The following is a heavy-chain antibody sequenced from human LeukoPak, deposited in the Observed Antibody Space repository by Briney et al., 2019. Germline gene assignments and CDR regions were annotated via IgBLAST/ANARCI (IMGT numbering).Heavy chain of an antibody. CDR1: GDSVSSNSAA. V-gene: IGHV6-1*01. CDR3: ARDSLYCSSTSCYRVPFDY. Sequence: SQTLSLTCAISGDSVSSNSAAWNWIRQSPSRGLEWLGRAYYRSKWYNDYAVSVKSRITINPDTSKSQFSLQLNSVTPEDTAVYYCARDSLYCSSTSCYRVPFDYWGQGTLVTVSS. CDR2: AYYRSKWYN. D-gene: IGHD2-2*02. J-gene: IGHJ4*02.